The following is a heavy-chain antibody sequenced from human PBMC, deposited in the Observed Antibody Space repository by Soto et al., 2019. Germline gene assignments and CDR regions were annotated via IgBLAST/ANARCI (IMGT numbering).Heavy chain of an antibody. D-gene: IGHD6-13*01. J-gene: IGHJ6*02. CDR3: ARTNLGSNWYSSGAWYYYYGMDV. CDR1: GYSFTSYW. Sequence: CKGSGYSFTSYWISCVRQMPGKGLEWMGRIDPSDSYTNYSPSFQGHVTISADKSISTAYLQWSSLKASDTAMYYCARTNLGSNWYSSGAWYYYYGMDVWGQGTTVTVSS. V-gene: IGHV5-10-1*01. CDR2: IDPSDSYT.